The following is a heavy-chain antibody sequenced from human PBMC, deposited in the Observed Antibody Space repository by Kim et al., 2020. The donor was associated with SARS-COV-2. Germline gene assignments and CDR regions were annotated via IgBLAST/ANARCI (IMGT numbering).Heavy chain of an antibody. V-gene: IGHV4-34*01. Sequence: NPALKSRVTISVDTSKNQFSLKLSSVTAADTAVYYCARPWGGGSYQIFDYWGQGTLVTVSS. D-gene: IGHD1-26*01. J-gene: IGHJ4*02. CDR3: ARPWGGGSYQIFDY.